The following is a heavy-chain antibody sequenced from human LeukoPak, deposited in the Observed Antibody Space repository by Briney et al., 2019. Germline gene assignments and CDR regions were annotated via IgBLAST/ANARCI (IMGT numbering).Heavy chain of an antibody. D-gene: IGHD1-26*01. CDR3: GRLGAGNSKVFDV. CDR1: GYNFVSLW. Sequence: GESLKISCKVSGYNFVSLWIGWVRQMPGKGLEWIGTIFPGDSDTKFIPSFEGRVTLSVDKSTNTAYLEWPNLRASDTAIYSWGRLGAGNSKVFDVGGKETMTPVAS. CDR2: IFPGDSDT. J-gene: IGHJ3*01. V-gene: IGHV5-51*01.